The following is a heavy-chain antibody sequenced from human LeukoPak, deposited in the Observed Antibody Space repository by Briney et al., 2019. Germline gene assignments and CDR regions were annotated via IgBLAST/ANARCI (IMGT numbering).Heavy chain of an antibody. V-gene: IGHV1-2*02. Sequence: ASVKVSCKTSGYTFTGNYMHWVRQPPGQGLEYMGWINPNSGGTNYPQKFQGRVTMTRDTSISTAYMELSSLRSDDTAVYYCARLWGRFDAFDVWGQGTMVTVSS. D-gene: IGHD7-27*01. J-gene: IGHJ3*01. CDR3: ARLWGRFDAFDV. CDR1: GYTFTGNY. CDR2: INPNSGGT.